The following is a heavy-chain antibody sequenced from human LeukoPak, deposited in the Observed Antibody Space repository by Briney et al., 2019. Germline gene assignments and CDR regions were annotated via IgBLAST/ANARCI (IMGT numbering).Heavy chain of an antibody. CDR1: GGTFSSYA. D-gene: IGHD3-10*02. Sequence: ASVKVSCKASGGTFSSYAISWVRQAPGQGLEWMGWISAYNGNTNYAQRLQGRVTMTTDTSTSTAYMELRSLRSDDTAVYYCATDVRGYYYYMDVWGKGTTVTVSS. CDR3: ATDVRGYYYYMDV. CDR2: ISAYNGNT. V-gene: IGHV1-18*01. J-gene: IGHJ6*03.